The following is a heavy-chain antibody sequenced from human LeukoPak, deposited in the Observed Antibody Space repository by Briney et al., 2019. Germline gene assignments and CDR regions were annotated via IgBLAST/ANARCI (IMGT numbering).Heavy chain of an antibody. CDR3: ARDTVTTFRFRDYYYYGMDV. Sequence: GGSLRLSCAASGITFSNSAMNWVRQAPGKGLEWVSIITGSGAHTYYPDSVKGRFTISRDNSKNTLYLQMNSLRAEDTAVYYCARDTVTTFRFRDYYYYGMDVWGQGTTVTVSS. CDR1: GITFSNSA. D-gene: IGHD4-17*01. V-gene: IGHV3-23*01. J-gene: IGHJ6*02. CDR2: ITGSGAHT.